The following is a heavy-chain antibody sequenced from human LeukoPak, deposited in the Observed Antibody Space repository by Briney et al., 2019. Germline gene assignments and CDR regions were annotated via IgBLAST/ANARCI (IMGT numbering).Heavy chain of an antibody. CDR3: ARHESLYYFDY. Sequence: PSETLSLTCTVSDDSISDYYRGWIRQPPGKGLEWIGYFYNSGRSTYNPSLKSRVTISVDTSKNQFSLKLSSVTAADTAVYYCARHESLYYFDYWGQGTLVTVSS. CDR2: FYNSGRS. V-gene: IGHV4-59*08. CDR1: DDSISDYY. J-gene: IGHJ4*02.